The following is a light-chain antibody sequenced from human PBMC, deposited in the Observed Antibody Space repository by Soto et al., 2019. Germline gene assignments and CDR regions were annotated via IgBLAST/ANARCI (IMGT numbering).Light chain of an antibody. J-gene: IGKJ3*01. CDR2: GSS. V-gene: IGKV3-20*01. Sequence: EFVLTQSPGTLSVSPGDRATLSCRASQSVSTSSFAWYQHKPGQAPRLLIYGSSSRATGIPDRFSGGGSGTDFTLTISRLEPDDYAVYYCHQHGVSPFTFGPGTKVDI. CDR3: HQHGVSPFT. CDR1: QSVSTSS.